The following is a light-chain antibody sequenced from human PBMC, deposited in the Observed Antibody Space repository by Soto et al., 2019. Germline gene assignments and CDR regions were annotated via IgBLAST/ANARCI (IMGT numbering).Light chain of an antibody. CDR2: DAS. CDR1: QSISSW. J-gene: IGKJ2*01. CDR3: QQYNIYYT. V-gene: IGKV1-5*01. Sequence: DIQMTQSPSTLSASVGDRVTITCRASQSISSWLAWYQQKPGKTPKLLIYDASSLERGVPSRFSGSGSGTQFTLTISSLQPDDFATYYCQQYNIYYTFGQGTKLEI.